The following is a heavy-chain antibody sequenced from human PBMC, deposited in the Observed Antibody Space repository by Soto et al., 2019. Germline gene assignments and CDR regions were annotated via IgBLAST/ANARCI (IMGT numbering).Heavy chain of an antibody. D-gene: IGHD3-3*01. CDR1: GGSISSYY. CDR3: ARTTGRAFWSGYYHRGYYYGMDV. J-gene: IGHJ6*02. CDR2: IYYSGST. Sequence: QVQLQESGPGLVKPSETLSLTCTVSGGSISSYYWSWIRQPPGKGLEWIGYIYYSGSTNYNPSLKSRVPMSVATSKNPCALKLSSVTAADTAVYYRARTTGRAFWSGYYHRGYYYGMDVWGQGTTVTVSS. V-gene: IGHV4-59*12.